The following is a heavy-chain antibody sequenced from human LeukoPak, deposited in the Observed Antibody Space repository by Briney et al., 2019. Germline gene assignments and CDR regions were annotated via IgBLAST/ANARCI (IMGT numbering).Heavy chain of an antibody. J-gene: IGHJ4*02. CDR3: RGAIGQWLAFDY. CDR2: IRSKAYGGTT. D-gene: IGHD6-19*01. CDR1: GFTFGDYA. Sequence: PGRSLRLSCTASGFTFGDYAMSWFRQAPGKGLEWVGFIRSKAYGGTTEYAASVKGRLTISRDDSKSIAYLQMNSLKTEDTAVYYCRGAIGQWLAFDYWGQGTLVTVSS. V-gene: IGHV3-49*03.